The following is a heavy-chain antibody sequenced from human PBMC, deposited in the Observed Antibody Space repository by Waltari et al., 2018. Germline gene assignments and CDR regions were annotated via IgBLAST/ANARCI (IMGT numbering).Heavy chain of an antibody. CDR2: MNPHSGNT. D-gene: IGHD4-4*01. V-gene: IGHV1-8*03. Sequence: QVQLVQSGAEGKKPGASVKVSCKASGYTFTSYDINWVRQATGQGLAWMGWMNPHSGNTGYAQKFQGRVTITRNTSISTAYMELSSLRSEDTAVYYCARAPVTTRGYYYMDVWGKGTTVTISS. CDR1: GYTFTSYD. J-gene: IGHJ6*03. CDR3: ARAPVTTRGYYYMDV.